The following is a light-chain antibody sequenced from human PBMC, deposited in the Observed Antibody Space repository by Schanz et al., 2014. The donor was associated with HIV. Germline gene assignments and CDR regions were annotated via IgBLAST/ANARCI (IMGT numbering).Light chain of an antibody. CDR1: QSVSSY. CDR3: QQYYRTPLT. J-gene: IGKJ4*01. Sequence: EIVLTQSPATLSLSPGERATLSCRASQSVSSYLAWYQQKPGQAPRLLIYGASTRVTGIPARFSGSGSGTEFTLTISSLQSEDFAVYYCQQYYRTPLTFGGGTKVEIK. V-gene: IGKV3-15*01. CDR2: GAS.